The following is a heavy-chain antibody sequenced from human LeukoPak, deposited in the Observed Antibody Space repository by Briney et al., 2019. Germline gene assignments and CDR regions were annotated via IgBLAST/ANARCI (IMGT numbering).Heavy chain of an antibody. CDR3: ARSSAPPDY. CDR2: INTNTGNP. J-gene: IGHJ4*02. CDR1: GYTFISYA. Sequence: GASVKVSCKASGYTFISYAMNWVRQAPGQGLEWMGWINTNTGNPTYAQGFTGRFVFSLDTSVNTVYLQISSLKAEDTAVYYCARSSAPPDYWGQGTLVTVSS. D-gene: IGHD3-10*01. V-gene: IGHV7-4-1*02.